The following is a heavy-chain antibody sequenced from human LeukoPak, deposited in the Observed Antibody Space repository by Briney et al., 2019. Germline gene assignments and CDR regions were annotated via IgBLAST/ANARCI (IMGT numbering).Heavy chain of an antibody. Sequence: GASVKVSCKASGGIFSSYAISWVRQAPGQGLEWMGWINTYNGDTNYIQKFQGRVTVTTDTSTTTAYMELRSLRSDDTAVYYCARRGLDYWGQGTLVTVSS. CDR1: GGIFSSYA. CDR2: INTYNGDT. V-gene: IGHV1-18*01. J-gene: IGHJ4*02. CDR3: ARRGLDY. D-gene: IGHD3-16*01.